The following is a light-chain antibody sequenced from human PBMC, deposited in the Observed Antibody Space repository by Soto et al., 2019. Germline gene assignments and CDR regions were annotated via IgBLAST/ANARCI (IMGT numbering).Light chain of an antibody. CDR1: SSDVGAYKY. CDR2: EVS. V-gene: IGLV2-14*01. J-gene: IGLJ3*02. CDR3: SSYTSSGTLV. Sequence: QSALTQPASVSGSPGQSITISCTGTSSDVGAYKYVSWYQQHPGRAPKVMIYEVSNRPSGVSNRFSGSKSGNTASLTITGLQAEDEADDYCSSYTSSGTLVFGGGTKLTVL.